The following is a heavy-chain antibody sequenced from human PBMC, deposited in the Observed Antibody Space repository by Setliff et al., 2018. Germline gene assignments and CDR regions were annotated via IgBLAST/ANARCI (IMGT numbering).Heavy chain of an antibody. CDR1: GFTVSSNY. J-gene: IGHJ6*03. V-gene: IGHV3-66*01. Sequence: PGGSLRLSCAASGFTVSSNYMTWVRQAPGKGLEWVSLIYSDGSAYYADSVKGRFTVSRDNAKNSLYLQMNSLRADDAAVYYCARSSAPIKRDYMDVWGKGTTVTVSS. CDR3: ARSSAPIKRDYMDV. D-gene: IGHD2-2*02. CDR2: IYSDGSA.